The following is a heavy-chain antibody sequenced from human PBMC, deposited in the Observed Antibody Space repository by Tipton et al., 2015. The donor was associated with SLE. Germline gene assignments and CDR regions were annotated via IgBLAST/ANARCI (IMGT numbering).Heavy chain of an antibody. CDR2: ISWNSGNI. V-gene: IGHV3-9*01. CDR3: AKDIYGSGSLCGGGLGS. D-gene: IGHD3-10*01. J-gene: IGHJ4*02. CDR1: GFTFDDYA. Sequence: SLRLSCAASGFTFDDYAMHWVRQAPGKGLEWVSGISWNSGNIGYADSVNGRFTIYRDNAKNFLYLQMNSLRAEDTALYYCAKDIYGSGSLCGGGLGSWGQGTLVPVSS.